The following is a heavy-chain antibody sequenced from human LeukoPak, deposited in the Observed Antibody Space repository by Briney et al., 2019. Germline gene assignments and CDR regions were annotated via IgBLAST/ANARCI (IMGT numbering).Heavy chain of an antibody. CDR2: IYHSGST. CDR3: ARDLCGGDCYWLYYFDY. V-gene: IGHV4-4*02. J-gene: IGHJ4*02. D-gene: IGHD2-21*02. CDR1: GGSISSSDW. Sequence: SETLSLTCAVSGGSISSSDWWSWVRQPPGKGLEWIGEIYHSGSTNYNPSLKSRVTISVDKSKNQFSLKLSSVTAADTAVYYCARDLCGGDCYWLYYFDYWGQGTLVTVSS.